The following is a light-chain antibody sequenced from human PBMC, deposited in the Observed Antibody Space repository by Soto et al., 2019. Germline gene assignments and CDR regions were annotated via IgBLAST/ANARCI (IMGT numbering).Light chain of an antibody. Sequence: QSVRTQPPSVSGAPGQRVTISCTGSSSNIGAGYDVHWYQQLPGTAPKLLIYGNSNRPSGVPDRFSGSKSGTSASLAITGLQAEDEADYYCQSYDSSLSGVFGTGTKVT. V-gene: IGLV1-40*01. CDR2: GNS. CDR3: QSYDSSLSGV. J-gene: IGLJ1*01. CDR1: SSNIGAGYD.